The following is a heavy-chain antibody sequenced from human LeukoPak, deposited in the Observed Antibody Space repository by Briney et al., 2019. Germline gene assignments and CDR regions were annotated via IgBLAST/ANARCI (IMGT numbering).Heavy chain of an antibody. CDR2: IYSSGST. Sequence: SETLSLTCTVSGGSISSYYWSWIRQPPGKGLEWIGYIYSSGSTNYNPSLKSRVTISVDTSKNQFSLKLSSVTAADTAVYYCARVAARYVGMDVWGQGTTVTVSS. J-gene: IGHJ6*02. CDR3: ARVAARYVGMDV. CDR1: GGSISSYY. D-gene: IGHD6-6*01. V-gene: IGHV4-59*01.